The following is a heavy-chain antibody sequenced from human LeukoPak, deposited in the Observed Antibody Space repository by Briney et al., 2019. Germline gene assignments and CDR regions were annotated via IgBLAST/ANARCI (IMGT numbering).Heavy chain of an antibody. CDR3: ARGLTH. CDR1: GGSFSGYY. Sequence: SETLSLTCSVYGGSFSGYYWRGIRQPPGKGLEWIGEINHSGNSNYNPSLKSRVTISVDTSKNQFSLKLNSVTAADTGVYYCARGLTHWGQGTLVTVSS. V-gene: IGHV4-34*01. J-gene: IGHJ4*02. CDR2: INHSGNS.